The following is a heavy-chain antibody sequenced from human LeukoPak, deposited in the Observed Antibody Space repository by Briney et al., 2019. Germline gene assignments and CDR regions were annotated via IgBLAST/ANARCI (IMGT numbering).Heavy chain of an antibody. CDR2: ISKNGGTT. CDR3: AKDIHNWGSDY. CDR1: GFTFRNNF. J-gene: IGHJ4*02. V-gene: IGHV3-23*01. Sequence: GGSLRLSCAASGFTFRNNFMSWVRQAPGGGLEWVSGISKNGGTTYYADSVKGRFTISRDNSKNTLFLQINSLRADDTAVYYCAKDIHNWGSDYWGQGTLVTVSS. D-gene: IGHD7-27*01.